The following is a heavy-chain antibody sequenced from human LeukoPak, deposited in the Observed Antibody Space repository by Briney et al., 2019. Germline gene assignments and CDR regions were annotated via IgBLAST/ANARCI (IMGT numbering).Heavy chain of an antibody. CDR3: ARSNPNRNALDL. CDR2: INKDGSEY. CDR1: GFTLSSYL. J-gene: IGHJ3*01. Sequence: GGSLRLSCAASGFTLSSYLMSWVRQAPGRGLVGVANINKDGSEYTYLDSVKGRFTISRDNAKNSLFLQMDSLRVDDTAVYYCARSNPNRNALDLWGQGTMVTISS. D-gene: IGHD1-14*01. V-gene: IGHV3-7*01.